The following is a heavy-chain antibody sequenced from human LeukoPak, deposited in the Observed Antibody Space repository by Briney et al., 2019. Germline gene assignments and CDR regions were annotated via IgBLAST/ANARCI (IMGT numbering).Heavy chain of an antibody. Sequence: GASVKVSCKASGYTFTDYYMHWVRQAPGQGLEWMGTIDPSSGSTTYAQKFQGRVTMTRDTSTSTVYMELSSLRSEDTAVYYCARGYYHSGSWGQGTLVTVSS. CDR1: GYTFTDYY. J-gene: IGHJ4*02. V-gene: IGHV1-46*01. CDR3: ARGYYHSGS. D-gene: IGHD3-10*01. CDR2: IDPSSGST.